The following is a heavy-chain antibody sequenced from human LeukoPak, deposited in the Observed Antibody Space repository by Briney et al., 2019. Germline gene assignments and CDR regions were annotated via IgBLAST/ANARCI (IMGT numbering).Heavy chain of an antibody. J-gene: IGHJ3*01. CDR3: ARRGATTGAFDV. CDR2: INSDGSST. D-gene: IGHD1-26*01. Sequence: GGSLRLSCAASGFTFSSYWMHWVRQAPGKGLVWVSRINSDGSSTSYADSVKGRFTISRDNAKNTLYLQMNSLRAEDTAVYYCARRGATTGAFDVWGQGTMVTVSS. V-gene: IGHV3-74*01. CDR1: GFTFSSYW.